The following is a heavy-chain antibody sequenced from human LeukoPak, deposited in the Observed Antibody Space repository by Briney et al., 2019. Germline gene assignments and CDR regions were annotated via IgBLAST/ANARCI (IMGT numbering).Heavy chain of an antibody. D-gene: IGHD3-10*01. CDR1: GFTFSSYG. J-gene: IGHJ4*02. Sequence: GGSLRLSCAASGFTFSSYGMHWVRQAPGKGLEWVSSISSSSSYIYYADSVKGRFTISRDNAKNSLYLQMNSLRAEDTAVYYCARGSRWFGESHTDYWGQGTLVTVSS. CDR3: ARGSRWFGESHTDY. V-gene: IGHV3-21*01. CDR2: ISSSSSYI.